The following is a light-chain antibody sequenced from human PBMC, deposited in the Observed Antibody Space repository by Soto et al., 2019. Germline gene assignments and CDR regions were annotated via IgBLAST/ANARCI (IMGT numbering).Light chain of an antibody. J-gene: IGKJ1*01. V-gene: IGKV1-39*01. CDR3: QQTYSTSWT. Sequence: DLPMTQSPSSLSASVGDRVTITCRASQSINNYLNWYQQKPGEVPKLLIFTASTLQSGVPSRFSGSGSGTDFTLAISNLQPEDFATYYCQQTYSTSWTFGQGTKVEIK. CDR2: TAS. CDR1: QSINNY.